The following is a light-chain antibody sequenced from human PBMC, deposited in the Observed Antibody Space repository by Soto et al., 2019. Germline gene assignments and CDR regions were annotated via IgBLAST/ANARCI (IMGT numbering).Light chain of an antibody. CDR2: GVS. J-gene: IGLJ1*01. CDR3: CSYAGSYPFV. V-gene: IGLV2-14*01. Sequence: QSALTQPASVSGSPGQSITISCTGTSSDVGGYNYVSWYQQHPGKAPKLMIYGVSNRPSGISNRFSGSKSGNTASLTISGLQAEDEADYYCCSYAGSYPFVFGTGTKLTVL. CDR1: SSDVGGYNY.